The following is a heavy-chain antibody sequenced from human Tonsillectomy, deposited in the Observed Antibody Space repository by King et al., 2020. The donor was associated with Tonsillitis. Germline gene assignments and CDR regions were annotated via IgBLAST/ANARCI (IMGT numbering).Heavy chain of an antibody. CDR2: INHSGST. D-gene: IGHD2-2*01. V-gene: IGHV4-34*01. CDR1: SGSFSDYY. J-gene: IGHJ3*02. Sequence: VQLQQWGAGLLKPSETLSLTCAVYSGSFSDYYWSWIRQPPGKGLEWIGEINHSGSTNYNSSLKSRVLISVDTSREHFSLNLKSVTAADTAVYYCAREGRAEGRTSGAFDIWSQGTMVTVSS. CDR3: AREGRAEGRTSGAFDI.